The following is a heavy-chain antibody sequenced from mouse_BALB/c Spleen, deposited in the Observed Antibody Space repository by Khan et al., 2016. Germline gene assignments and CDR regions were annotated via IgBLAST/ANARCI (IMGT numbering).Heavy chain of an antibody. CDR1: GYSFTSYW. CDR2: IHPSDSET. V-gene: IGHV1-61*01. Sequence: QVQLQQSGAELVRPGTSVKLSCKASGYSFTSYWMNWVKQRPGQGLEWIGMIHPSDSETRLNQKFKDKATLTVDKSSSSAYMQLSSLTSEDSAVYYCARAHYGNPYFDYWGQGTTLTVAS. CDR3: ARAHYGNPYFDY. D-gene: IGHD2-1*01. J-gene: IGHJ2*01.